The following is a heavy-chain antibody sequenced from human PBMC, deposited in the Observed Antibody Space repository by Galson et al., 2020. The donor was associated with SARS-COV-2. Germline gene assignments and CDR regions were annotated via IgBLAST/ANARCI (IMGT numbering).Heavy chain of an antibody. CDR1: GYTFTGYY. J-gene: IGHJ4*02. Sequence: ASVKVSCKASGYTFTGYYMHWVRQAPGQGLEWMGWINPNSGGTNYAQKFQGRVTMTRDTSISTAYMELSRLRSDDTAVYYCTRDAIAVAGRGCDYWGQGTLGTVSS. CDR2: INPNSGGT. D-gene: IGHD6-19*01. CDR3: TRDAIAVAGRGCDY. V-gene: IGHV1-2*02.